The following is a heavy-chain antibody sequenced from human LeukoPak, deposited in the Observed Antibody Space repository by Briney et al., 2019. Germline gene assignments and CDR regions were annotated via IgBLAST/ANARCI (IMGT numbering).Heavy chain of an antibody. Sequence: SETLSLTCTVSGDSVTTYYWSWIRQPPGKGLEWLGYVYYSGSATYNPSLKSRVTVSVDTSKNQFSLRLSSVTAADTAVYYCARDGSNWSNDYYHGVDVWGQGTTVTVSS. D-gene: IGHD4-11*01. V-gene: IGHV4-59*02. CDR1: GDSVTTYY. CDR3: ARDGSNWSNDYYHGVDV. J-gene: IGHJ6*02. CDR2: VYYSGSA.